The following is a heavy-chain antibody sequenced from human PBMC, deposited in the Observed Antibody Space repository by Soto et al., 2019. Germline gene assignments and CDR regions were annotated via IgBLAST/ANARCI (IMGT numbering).Heavy chain of an antibody. CDR3: ASYYYVSSGYYYVPGVY. Sequence: QLQLQESGPGLVKPSETLSLTCTVSGGSISSSSYYWGWIRQPPGKGLEWIGSISYSGNTYYNPSLSSRVTIFVYMSKNLFCLKCCFVTAADTAVYYCASYYYVSSGYYYVPGVYWGQGTLVTVSS. D-gene: IGHD3-22*01. V-gene: IGHV4-39*01. CDR1: GGSISSSSYY. J-gene: IGHJ4*02. CDR2: ISYSGNT.